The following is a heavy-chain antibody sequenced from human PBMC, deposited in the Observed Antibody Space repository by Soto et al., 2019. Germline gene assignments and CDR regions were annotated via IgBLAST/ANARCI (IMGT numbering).Heavy chain of an antibody. J-gene: IGHJ6*02. V-gene: IGHV4-4*02. CDR2: IYHGGST. CDR3: ARLSFSYGVDV. CDR1: GGSISSANW. Sequence: SETLSLTCAVSGGSISSANWWTWVRQPPGKGLEWIGEIYHGGSTSYNPSLKSRVTLSLDKFKNHFSLNLTSVTVADTAVYYCARLSFSYGVDVWGQGTTVTVSS.